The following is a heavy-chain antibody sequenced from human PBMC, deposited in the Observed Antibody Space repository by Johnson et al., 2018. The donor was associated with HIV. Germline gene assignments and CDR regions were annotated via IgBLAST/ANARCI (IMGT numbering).Heavy chain of an antibody. CDR1: GFTVSSNY. CDR3: AGGRGWVTLNAFDM. CDR2: IYSGGST. J-gene: IGHJ3*02. Sequence: VQLVESGGGLVQPGGSLRLSCAASGFTVSSNYMSWVRQAPGKGLEWVSVIYSGGSTYYADSVKGRFTISRDNSKNTLYLQMNSLRAEDTAVYYCAGGRGWVTLNAFDMWGQGTLVTVS. V-gene: IGHV3-66*01. D-gene: IGHD4-23*01.